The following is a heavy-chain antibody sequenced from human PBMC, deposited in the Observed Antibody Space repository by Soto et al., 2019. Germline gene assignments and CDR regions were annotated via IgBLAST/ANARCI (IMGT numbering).Heavy chain of an antibody. V-gene: IGHV3-48*01. D-gene: IGHD6-13*01. Sequence: GGSLRLSCVASGFTFSSYSMNWVRQAPGKGLEWVSYISSSSSSRYYADSVKGRFTISRDNSKNTLYLQMNSLRAEDTAVYYCAYSSTPFDYWGQGTLVTVSS. CDR3: AYSSTPFDY. J-gene: IGHJ4*02. CDR2: ISSSSSSR. CDR1: GFTFSSYS.